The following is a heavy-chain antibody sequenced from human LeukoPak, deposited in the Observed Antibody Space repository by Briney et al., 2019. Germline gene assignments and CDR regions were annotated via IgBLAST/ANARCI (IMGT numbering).Heavy chain of an antibody. V-gene: IGHV4-31*03. CDR2: IYYSGST. CDR3: ASLIAARRRGPSVFDY. CDR1: GGSISSGGYY. Sequence: PSQTLSLTCTVSGGSISSGGYYRSWIRQHPGKGLEWIGYIYYSGSTYYNPSLKSRVTISVDTSKNQFSLKLSSVTAADTAVYYCASLIAARRRGPSVFDYWGQGTLVTVSS. J-gene: IGHJ4*02. D-gene: IGHD6-6*01.